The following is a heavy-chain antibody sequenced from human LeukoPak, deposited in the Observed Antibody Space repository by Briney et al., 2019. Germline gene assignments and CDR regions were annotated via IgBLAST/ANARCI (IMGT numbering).Heavy chain of an antibody. CDR2: ISNSGSST. CDR1: GFTFSNYA. CDR3: AKASSGWSSYFDY. D-gene: IGHD6-19*01. J-gene: IGHJ4*02. V-gene: IGHV3-23*01. Sequence: HPGGSLRLSCAASGFTFSNYAMSWVRQAPGKGLEWVSGISNSGSSTYCADSVKGRFTISRDNSMSTLFLQMNSLRVEDTAVYYCAKASSGWSSYFDYWGQGTLVTVSS.